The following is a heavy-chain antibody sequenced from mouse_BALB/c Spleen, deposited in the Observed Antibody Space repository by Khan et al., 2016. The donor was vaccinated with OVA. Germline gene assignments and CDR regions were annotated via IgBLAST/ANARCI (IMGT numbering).Heavy chain of an antibody. V-gene: IGHV5-6*01. Sequence: LVESGGDLVKPGGSLKLSCAASGFTFSSYGMSWVRQTPDKRLEWVATISSGGSYTYYPDSLKGRFIISRDNAKNTLNLQMSSLKSEDTAMYYCARQPGYYEGSAMDYWGQGTSVTVSS. CDR2: ISSGGSYT. J-gene: IGHJ4*01. CDR3: ARQPGYYEGSAMDY. D-gene: IGHD2-3*01. CDR1: GFTFSSYG.